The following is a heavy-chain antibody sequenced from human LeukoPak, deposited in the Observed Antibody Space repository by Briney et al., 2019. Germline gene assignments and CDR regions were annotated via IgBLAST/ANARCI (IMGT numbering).Heavy chain of an antibody. CDR3: AGIHGYSYGPLFDY. Sequence: PSETLSLTCTVSGGSISSYYWSWIRQPPGKGLEWIGYIYYSGSTNYNPSLKSRVTISVDTSKNQFSLKLSSVTAADTAVYYCAGIHGYSYGPLFDYWGQGTLVTVSS. D-gene: IGHD5-18*01. V-gene: IGHV4-59*01. CDR1: GGSISSYY. J-gene: IGHJ4*02. CDR2: IYYSGST.